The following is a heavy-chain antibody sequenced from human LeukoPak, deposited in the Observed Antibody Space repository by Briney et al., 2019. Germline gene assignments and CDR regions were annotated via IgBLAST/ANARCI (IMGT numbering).Heavy chain of an antibody. J-gene: IGHJ6*03. CDR1: GYTFTSYD. D-gene: IGHD1-7*01. Sequence: ASVKVSCKASGYTFTSYDINWVRQATGQGLEWMGWMNPNSGNTGYAQKFQDRVTMTRNTSISTAYMELSSLRSEDTAVYYCAREVAGTTGYYYYYMDVWGKGTTVTVSS. CDR3: AREVAGTTGYYYYYMDV. CDR2: MNPNSGNT. V-gene: IGHV1-8*01.